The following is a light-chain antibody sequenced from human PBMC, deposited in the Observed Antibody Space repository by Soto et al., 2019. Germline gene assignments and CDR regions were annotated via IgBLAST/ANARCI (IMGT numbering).Light chain of an antibody. CDR1: HSNLGAGYD. CDR3: QAYDYSLTAFV. Sequence: QSVLTHPPSVSGAPGQRVTIACAGNHSNLGAGYDVHWYQQLPGAAPKLVVFGNRNRPSGVPERFSGSKSGTSASLAITGLQAEDEADYYCQAYDYSLTAFVFGGGTKLTVL. CDR2: GNR. V-gene: IGLV1-40*01. J-gene: IGLJ3*02.